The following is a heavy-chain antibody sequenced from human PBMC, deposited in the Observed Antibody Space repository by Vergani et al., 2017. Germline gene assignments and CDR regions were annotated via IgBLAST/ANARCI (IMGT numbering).Heavy chain of an antibody. D-gene: IGHD6-19*01. Sequence: QVQLQESGPGLVKPSETLSLTCTVSGGSISSCYWSWIRQPPGKGLEWIGYIYYSGSTNYNPSLKSRVTISVDTSKNQFSLKLSSVTAADTAVYYCARASGSGWYLDYYYGMDVWGQGTTVTVSS. CDR1: GGSISSCY. V-gene: IGHV4-59*01. CDR3: ARASGSGWYLDYYYGMDV. J-gene: IGHJ6*02. CDR2: IYYSGST.